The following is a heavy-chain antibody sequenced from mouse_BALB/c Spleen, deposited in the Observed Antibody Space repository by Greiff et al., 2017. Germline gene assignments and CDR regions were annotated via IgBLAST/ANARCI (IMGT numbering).Heavy chain of an antibody. J-gene: IGHJ4*01. Sequence: VQLQQSGAELVKPGASVKLSCTASGFNIKDTYMHWVKQRPEQGLEWIGRIDPANGNTKYDPKFQGKATITADTSSNTAYLQLSSLTSEDTAVYWCARRGRFSYAMDYWGQGTSVTVSS. CDR2: IDPANGNT. V-gene: IGHV14-3*02. CDR3: ARRGRFSYAMDY. D-gene: IGHD1-1*01. CDR1: GFNIKDTY.